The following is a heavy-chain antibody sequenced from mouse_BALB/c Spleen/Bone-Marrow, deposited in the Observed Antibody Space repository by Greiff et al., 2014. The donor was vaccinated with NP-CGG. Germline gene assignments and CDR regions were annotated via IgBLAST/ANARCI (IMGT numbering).Heavy chain of an antibody. V-gene: IGHV14-3*02. CDR3: VGSPGQVNF. J-gene: IGHJ3*01. D-gene: IGHD3-3*01. CDR2: IAPANGNT. CDR1: GFNIKDAY. Sequence: VQLQQSGAELVKPGASVKLSCTASGFNIKDAYVHWVWQRPEQGLEWIGRIAPANGNTEYDPKFQGKATITADTSSNTAYLQLSSLTSEDTAGNYCVGSPGQVNFWGQGTLVTVSA.